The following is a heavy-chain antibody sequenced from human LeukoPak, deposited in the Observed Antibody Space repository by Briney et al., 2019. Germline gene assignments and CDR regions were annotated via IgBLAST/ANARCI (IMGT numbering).Heavy chain of an antibody. CDR1: GGSISTGGYY. V-gene: IGHV4-31*03. J-gene: IGHJ4*02. D-gene: IGHD4/OR15-4a*01. CDR3: ARATDYGDSYYFDH. Sequence: SQTLSLTCTVSGGSISTGGYYWSWIRQHPGKGLESIGYIYYRGSTYYSPSLNSRLTISLDTPNNQFSLKLRSVTAADTAVYYCARATDYGDSYYFDHWGQGTPVTVSS. CDR2: IYYRGST.